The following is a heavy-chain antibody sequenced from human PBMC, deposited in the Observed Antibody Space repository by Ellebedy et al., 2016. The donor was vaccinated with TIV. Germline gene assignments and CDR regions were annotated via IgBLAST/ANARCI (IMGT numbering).Heavy chain of an antibody. V-gene: IGHV1-46*01. Sequence: ASVKVACKASGYTFTSYYMHWVRQAPGQGLEWMGIINPTGGSTSYAQKFQGRVTMTRDTSTSTVYMELSSLRSEDTAVYYCARGVADNWFDPWGQGTLVTVSS. CDR1: GYTFTSYY. CDR2: INPTGGST. D-gene: IGHD6-13*01. CDR3: ARGVADNWFDP. J-gene: IGHJ5*02.